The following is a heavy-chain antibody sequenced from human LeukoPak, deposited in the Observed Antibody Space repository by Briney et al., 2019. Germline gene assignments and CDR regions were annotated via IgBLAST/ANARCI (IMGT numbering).Heavy chain of an antibody. CDR3: TTDPRGYCSSTSCSKGDY. Sequence: GGSLRLSCAASGFTFSNAWMSWVRQAPGKGLEWVGRIKSKTDGGTTDYAAPVKGRFTISRDDSKNTLYLQMNSLKTEDTAVYYCTTDPRGYCSSTSCSKGDYWGQGTLVTVSS. D-gene: IGHD2-2*01. V-gene: IGHV3-15*01. J-gene: IGHJ4*02. CDR2: IKSKTDGGTT. CDR1: GFTFSNAW.